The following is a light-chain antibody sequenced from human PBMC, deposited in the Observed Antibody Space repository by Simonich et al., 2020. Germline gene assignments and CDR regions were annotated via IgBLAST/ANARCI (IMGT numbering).Light chain of an antibody. J-gene: IGKJ1*01. CDR1: HSSSSW. CDR3: QQYNSYSRT. Sequence: DIQMTQSPSTLSASVGDRVTITCRASHSSSSWLAWYQQKPGKAPKHLIYKASSLESGFPSRFSGSGSGTEFTLTISSLQPDDFATYYCQQYNSYSRTFGQGTKVEIK. V-gene: IGKV1-5*03. CDR2: KAS.